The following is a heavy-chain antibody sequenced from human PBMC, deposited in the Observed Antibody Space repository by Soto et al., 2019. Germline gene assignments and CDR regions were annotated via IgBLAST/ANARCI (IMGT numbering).Heavy chain of an antibody. V-gene: IGHV4-30-4*01. D-gene: IGHD6-6*01. CDR1: GGSISSGDYY. J-gene: IGHJ6*02. Sequence: QVQLQESGPGLVKPSQTLSLTCTVSGGSISSGDYYWRWIRQPPGKGLEWIGYIYYSGSTYYNPSLKSRVTISVDTSKNQFSLKLSSVTAADTAVYYCAREEYSSSSHYYYGMDVWGQGTTVTVSS. CDR2: IYYSGST. CDR3: AREEYSSSSHYYYGMDV.